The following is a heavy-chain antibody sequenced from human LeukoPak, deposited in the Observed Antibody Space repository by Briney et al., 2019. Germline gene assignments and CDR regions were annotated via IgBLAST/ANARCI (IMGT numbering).Heavy chain of an antibody. D-gene: IGHD2-2*01. V-gene: IGHV1-69*13. CDR3: ARDRVYCSSTSFDPDAFDI. CDR1: GGTFSSYA. CDR2: IIQILVTA. Sequence: SVTVSCKASGGTFSSYAISWVGQAPGQGGEGMGGIIQILVTATYSQKFHRRVTITADESTSTPYIDLSSLRSEDTAVYYCARDRVYCSSTSFDPDAFDICRQGTMVTVSS. J-gene: IGHJ3*02.